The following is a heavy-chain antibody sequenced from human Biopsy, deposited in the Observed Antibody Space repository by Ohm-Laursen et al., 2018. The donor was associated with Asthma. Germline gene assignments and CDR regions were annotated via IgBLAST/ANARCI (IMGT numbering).Heavy chain of an antibody. V-gene: IGHV3-30*18. D-gene: IGHD3-3*01. CDR3: AKRRGYSDLTDFDH. Sequence: SLRLSCSASGFVFRSHAMHWVRQAPGKGLEWVAVVSNDGGVVHYADSMKGRFTISRDNAKSTLYLQMNRLRTDDTAVYFCAKRRGYSDLTDFDHWGQGTLVTVSS. J-gene: IGHJ4*02. CDR1: GFVFRSHA. CDR2: VSNDGGVV.